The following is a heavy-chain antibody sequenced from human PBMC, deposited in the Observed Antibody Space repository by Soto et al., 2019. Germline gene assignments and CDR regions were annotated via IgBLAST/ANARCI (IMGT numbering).Heavy chain of an antibody. V-gene: IGHV3-23*01. CDR2: ISAGGGGGK. D-gene: IGHD2-2*01. Sequence: GGSLRLSCATSGFTFSNYAMSWVRQAPGKGLEWVSAISAGGGGGKKYAESVKGRITISRDNSKDTLFLQINRLRGEDTATYYCVKSCGTSTSACSGGYFESWGQGTLVTVSS. CDR3: VKSCGTSTSACSGGYFES. J-gene: IGHJ4*02. CDR1: GFTFSNYA.